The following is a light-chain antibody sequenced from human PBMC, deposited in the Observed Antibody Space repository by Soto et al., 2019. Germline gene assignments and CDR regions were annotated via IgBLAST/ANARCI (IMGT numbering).Light chain of an antibody. CDR1: QSVASNH. V-gene: IGKV3-20*01. CDR3: HHYSRSPIFT. CDR2: AAS. J-gene: IGKJ3*01. Sequence: EVVLTQSPGTLSLSVGERATLSCRASQSVASNHLAWYQQKPGQAPRLLIYAASTRAAGIPDRFSGSGSGTDFTLTISRLEPEDFGVFFCHHYSRSPIFTFGPGTTVDIK.